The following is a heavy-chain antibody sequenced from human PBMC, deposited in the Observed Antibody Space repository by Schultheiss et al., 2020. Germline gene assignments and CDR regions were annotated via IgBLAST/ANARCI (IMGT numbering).Heavy chain of an antibody. J-gene: IGHJ4*02. V-gene: IGHV1-8*01. D-gene: IGHD1-26*01. Sequence: ASVKVSCKASGSTFTTYDINWVRQATGQGLEWMGWMKSNSSEIGYVEKFQGRVTISVDTSKNQFSLKLSSVTAADTAVYYCARQSGSWELRFDYWGQGTLVTFSS. CDR2: MKSNSSEI. CDR3: ARQSGSWELRFDY. CDR1: GSTFTTYD.